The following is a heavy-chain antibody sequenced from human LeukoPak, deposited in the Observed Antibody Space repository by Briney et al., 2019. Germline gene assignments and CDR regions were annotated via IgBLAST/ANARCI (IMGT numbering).Heavy chain of an antibody. CDR2: SRDKANSYTT. D-gene: IGHD3-22*01. CDR3: TTDLYYDSSGYYYGGFNAFDI. V-gene: IGHV3-72*01. CDR1: GFTISDYY. Sequence: GGSLRLSCAASGFTISDYYMDWVRQAPGKGLEWVGRSRDKANSYTTEYAASVKGRFTISRDDSKNSLYLQMNSLKTEDTAVYYCTTDLYYDSSGYYYGGFNAFDIWGQGTMVTVSS. J-gene: IGHJ3*02.